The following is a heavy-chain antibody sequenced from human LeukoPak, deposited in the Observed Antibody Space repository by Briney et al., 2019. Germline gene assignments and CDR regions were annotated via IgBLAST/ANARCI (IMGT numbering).Heavy chain of an antibody. CDR3: ARAPHISSILGY. Sequence: ASVKVSCKASGYTFTSYAMHWVRQAPGQRLEWMGWINTGNGNTKYSQKFQGRVTITRDTSASTAYMELSSLRSEDTAVYYCARAPHISSILGYWGQGTLVTVSS. CDR2: INTGNGNT. CDR1: GYTFTSYA. J-gene: IGHJ4*02. D-gene: IGHD3-3*02. V-gene: IGHV1-3*04.